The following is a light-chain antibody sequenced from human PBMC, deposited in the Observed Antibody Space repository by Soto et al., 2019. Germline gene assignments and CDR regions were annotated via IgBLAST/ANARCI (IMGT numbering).Light chain of an antibody. CDR2: GAS. CDR1: QSVSSN. Sequence: DIVMTQSPATLSASPGDRATLSCRASQSVSSNLTWYQQKPGQAPTLLIYGASTRATGVPARFSGSGSGTEFTLTISSLQSEDFAVYYCQQYYSRPLTFGGGTKVEIK. J-gene: IGKJ4*01. V-gene: IGKV3D-15*01. CDR3: QQYYSRPLT.